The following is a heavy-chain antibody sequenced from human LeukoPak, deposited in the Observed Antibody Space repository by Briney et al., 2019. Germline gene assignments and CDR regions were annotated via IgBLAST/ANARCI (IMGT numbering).Heavy chain of an antibody. CDR1: GYTLTELS. CDR3: ATGGGICSSTSCRPYYYGMDV. J-gene: IGHJ6*04. CDR2: FDPEEGET. V-gene: IGHV1-24*01. Sequence: ASVKVCCKVSGYTLTELSIQWVRQAPGKGLGWMGGFDPEEGETIYAQKFQGRVTMTEDTSTDTAYMELSSLRSEDTAVYYCATGGGICSSTSCRPYYYGMDVWGKGTTVTVSS. D-gene: IGHD2-2*01.